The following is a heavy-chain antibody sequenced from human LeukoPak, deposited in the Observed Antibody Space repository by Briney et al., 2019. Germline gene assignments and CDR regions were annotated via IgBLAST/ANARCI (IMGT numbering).Heavy chain of an antibody. D-gene: IGHD6-13*01. CDR1: GGTFSSYA. CDR3: AIKRAGTSLMDYYGMDV. Sequence: SVKVSCKASGGTFSSYAISWVRQAPGQGLEWMGGIIPIFGTANYAQKFQGRVTITADESTSTAYMELSSLRSEDTAVYYCAIKRAGTSLMDYYGMDVWGKGTTVAVSS. CDR2: IIPIFGTA. J-gene: IGHJ6*04. V-gene: IGHV1-69*01.